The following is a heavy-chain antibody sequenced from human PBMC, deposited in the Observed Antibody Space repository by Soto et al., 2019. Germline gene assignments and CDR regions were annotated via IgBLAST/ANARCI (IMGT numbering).Heavy chain of an antibody. J-gene: IGHJ6*02. CDR1: GGTFSSYA. D-gene: IGHD2-2*01. V-gene: IGHV1-69*13. Sequence: GASVKVSCKASGGTFSSYAISWVRQAPGRGLEWMGGIIPIFGTANYAQKFQGRVTITADESTSTAYMELSSLRSEDTAVYYCARGGYQLLVNDYYYYGMDVWGQGTTVTISS. CDR3: ARGGYQLLVNDYYYYGMDV. CDR2: IIPIFGTA.